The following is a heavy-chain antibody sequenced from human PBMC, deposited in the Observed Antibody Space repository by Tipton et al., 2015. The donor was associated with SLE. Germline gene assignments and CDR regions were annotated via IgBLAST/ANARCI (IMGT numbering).Heavy chain of an antibody. CDR1: GGSISNSDYF. CDR3: ARDRGGNSSVYVDN. J-gene: IGHJ4*02. Sequence: TLSLTCTVSGGSISNSDYFWGWVRQSPEKGLEWIGIIHYSGTTYYNPSLKSRVTISVDTSKNQFSLKVNSLTAADTAVYYCARDRGGNSSVYVDNWGQGTLVTVSS. V-gene: IGHV4-39*07. D-gene: IGHD4-23*01. CDR2: IHYSGTT.